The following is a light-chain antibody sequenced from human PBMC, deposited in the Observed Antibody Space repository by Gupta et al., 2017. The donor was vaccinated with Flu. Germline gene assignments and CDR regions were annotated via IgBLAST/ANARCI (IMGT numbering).Light chain of an antibody. J-gene: IGKJ5*01. V-gene: IGKV4-1*01. CDR3: QQYYYTPIT. Sequence: NCKSSHNLFYESKNKTYLAWYQQKPGQPPKLLIFWASTRKSGVPDRFSGGGSGSEFALTINSLQAEDVAIYYCQQYYYTPITFGQGTRLEIK. CDR1: HNLFYESKNKTY. CDR2: WAS.